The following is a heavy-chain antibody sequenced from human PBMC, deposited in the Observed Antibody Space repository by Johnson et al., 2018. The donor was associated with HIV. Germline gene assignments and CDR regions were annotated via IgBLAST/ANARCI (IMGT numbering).Heavy chain of an antibody. D-gene: IGHD3-22*01. J-gene: IGHJ3*02. V-gene: IGHV3-74*01. CDR1: GFTFSSYW. CDR2: INSDGSST. Sequence: VQLVESGGALVQPGGSLRLSCAASGFTFSSYWMHWVRQAPGKGLVWVSRINSDGSSTNYADSVRGRFTISRDNAKNTLYVQMNSLRVEDTAVYYCAREARIVVVEPSDAFDIWGQGTMVTVSS. CDR3: AREARIVVVEPSDAFDI.